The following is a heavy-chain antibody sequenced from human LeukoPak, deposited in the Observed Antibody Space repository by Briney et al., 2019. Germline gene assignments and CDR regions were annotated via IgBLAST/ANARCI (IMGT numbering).Heavy chain of an antibody. V-gene: IGHV3-21*01. Sequence: PGGSLRLSCAASGFTFSSYSMNWVRQAPGKGLEWVSAISGDSRYIYYADSVRGRFTISRDNAENSLYLQMHSLRVEDTAVYYCARAPTVLVGYCSSSSCQADYWGQGTLVTVSS. CDR1: GFTFSSYS. CDR2: ISGDSRYI. CDR3: ARAPTVLVGYCSSSSCQADY. J-gene: IGHJ4*02. D-gene: IGHD2-2*01.